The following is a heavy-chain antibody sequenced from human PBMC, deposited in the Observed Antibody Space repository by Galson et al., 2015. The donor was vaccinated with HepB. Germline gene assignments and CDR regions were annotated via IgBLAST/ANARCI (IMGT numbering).Heavy chain of an antibody. CDR2: MSPYTGNA. Sequence: SVKVSCKASGYPFTNYNINWVRQAAGQGLEWMGWMSPYTGNAGYAPKFQGRVTVTRKTSIDTAYMELSSLRSEDTAVYFCARGHSGDYVLDYWGQGTLVIVSS. CDR1: GYPFTNYN. J-gene: IGHJ4*02. D-gene: IGHD4-17*01. V-gene: IGHV1-8*01. CDR3: ARGHSGDYVLDY.